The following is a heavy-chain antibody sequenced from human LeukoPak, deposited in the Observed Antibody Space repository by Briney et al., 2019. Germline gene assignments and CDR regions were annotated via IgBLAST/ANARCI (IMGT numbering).Heavy chain of an antibody. V-gene: IGHV3-21*01. CDR1: EFIFSSYS. D-gene: IGHD6-19*01. CDR3: ARDLEQWLVRWFDP. Sequence: GGSLRLSCAASEFIFSSYSMNWVRQAPGKGLEWVSSISSSSSYIYYADSVKGRFTISRDNAKNSLYLQMNSLRAEDTAVYYCARDLEQWLVRWFDPWGQGTLVTVSS. J-gene: IGHJ5*02. CDR2: ISSSSSYI.